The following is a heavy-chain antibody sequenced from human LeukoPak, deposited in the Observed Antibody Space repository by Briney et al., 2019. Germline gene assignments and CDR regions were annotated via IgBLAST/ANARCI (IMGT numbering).Heavy chain of an antibody. D-gene: IGHD2-2*01. V-gene: IGHV4-61*01. CDR2: IYYSGST. CDR1: GGSVSSGRYY. J-gene: IGHJ6*02. Sequence: SETLSLTCTVSGGSVSSGRYYWSWIRQPPGKGLEWIGYIYYSGSTNYNPSLKSRVTISVDTSKNQFSLKLSSVTAADTAVYYCARAGGRIVVVPAAPLYYYYGMDVWGQGTTVTVSS. CDR3: ARAGGRIVVVPAAPLYYYYGMDV.